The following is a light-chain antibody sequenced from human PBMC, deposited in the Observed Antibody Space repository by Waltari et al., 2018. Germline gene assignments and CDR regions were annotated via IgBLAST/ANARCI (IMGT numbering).Light chain of an antibody. V-gene: IGLV2-14*03. CDR3: SSYTSNSTRV. CDR2: DVS. Sequence: QSALTQPASVSGSPGPSITISCTGTSSDVGGYNSVSWYQQHPVKAPNLIIYDVSNRPAGVSNRFSGSKSGNTASLTISGLQAEDEADYYCSSYTSNSTRVFGTGTKVTVL. CDR1: SSDVGGYNS. J-gene: IGLJ1*01.